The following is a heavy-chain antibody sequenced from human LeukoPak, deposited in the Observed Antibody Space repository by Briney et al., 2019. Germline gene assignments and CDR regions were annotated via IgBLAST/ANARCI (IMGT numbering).Heavy chain of an antibody. CDR1: GFTFSSYW. V-gene: IGHV3-7*01. Sequence: GGSLRLSCAASGFTFSSYWMSWVRQAPGKGLEWVANIKQDGSEKYYVDSVKGRFTISRDNAKNSLYLQMNSLRAEDTAVYYCARFGYILTGLGFFDYWGQGTLVTVSS. CDR2: IKQDGSEK. CDR3: ARFGYILTGLGFFDY. J-gene: IGHJ4*02. D-gene: IGHD3-9*01.